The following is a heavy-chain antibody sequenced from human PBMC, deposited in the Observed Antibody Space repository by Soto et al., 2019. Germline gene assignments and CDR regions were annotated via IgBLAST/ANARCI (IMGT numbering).Heavy chain of an antibody. CDR1: GYTFTSYG. D-gene: IGHD6-19*01. J-gene: IGHJ3*02. CDR3: AREEGSSGWSTDAFDI. Sequence: ASVKVSCKASGYTFTSYGISWVRQAPGQGLEWMGWISAYNGNTNYAQKLQGRVTMTTDTSTSTAYMELRSLRSDDTAVYYCAREEGSSGWSTDAFDIWGQGTMVTVSS. CDR2: ISAYNGNT. V-gene: IGHV1-18*01.